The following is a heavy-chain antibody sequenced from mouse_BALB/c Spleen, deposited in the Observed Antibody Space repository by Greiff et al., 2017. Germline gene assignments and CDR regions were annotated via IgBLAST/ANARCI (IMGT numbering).Heavy chain of an antibody. D-gene: IGHD2-10*02. Sequence: EVKLVESGGGLVQPGGSLKLSCAASGFTFSSYGMSWVRQTPDKRLELVATINSNGGSTYYPDSVKGRFTISRDNAKNTLYLQMSSLKSEDTAMYYCAREKYGNYGWYFDVWGAGTTVTVSS. CDR1: GFTFSSYG. J-gene: IGHJ1*01. CDR2: INSNGGST. V-gene: IGHV5-6-3*01. CDR3: AREKYGNYGWYFDV.